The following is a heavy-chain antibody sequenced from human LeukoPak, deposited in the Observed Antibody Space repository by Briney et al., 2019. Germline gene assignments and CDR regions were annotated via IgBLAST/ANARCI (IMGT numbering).Heavy chain of an antibody. D-gene: IGHD4/OR15-4a*01. CDR2: IDPDDSGS. V-gene: IGHV3-74*01. J-gene: IGHJ3*01. CDR1: GFTFSRYW. CDR3: AGVRAGANRAFDV. Sequence: GGSLRLSCAASGFTFSRYWMHWVRQAPGEGLVWVSRIDPDDSGSSYADSVKGRFTISRDNAKNTLWLQMNSLRADDTAVYYCAGVRAGANRAFDVWGQGTVVAVSS.